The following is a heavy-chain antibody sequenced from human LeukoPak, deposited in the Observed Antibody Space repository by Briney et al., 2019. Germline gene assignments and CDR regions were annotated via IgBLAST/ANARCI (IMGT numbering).Heavy chain of an antibody. V-gene: IGHV4-38-2*01. CDR3: ARKGVAVVSFDY. J-gene: IGHJ4*02. CDR1: GYSISSGYY. Sequence: SETLSLTCAVSGYSISSGYYWGWIRQPPGKGLEWIGSIYHSGSTYYNPSLKSRVTISVDTSKNQFSLKLSSVTAADTALYYCARKGVAVVSFDYWGQGTLVTVSS. D-gene: IGHD3-22*01. CDR2: IYHSGST.